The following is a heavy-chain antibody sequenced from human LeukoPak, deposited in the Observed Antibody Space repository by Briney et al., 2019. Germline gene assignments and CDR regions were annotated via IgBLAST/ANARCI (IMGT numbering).Heavy chain of an antibody. CDR3: ARGLDYFDY. D-gene: IGHD3-22*01. CDR2: IKQDGSEK. Sequence: GGSLRLSCAASGSTFSSYWMSWVRQAPGKGLEWVANIKQDGSEKYYVDSVKGRFTISRDNAKNSLYLQMNSLRAEDTAVYYCARGLDYFDYWGQGTLVTVSS. CDR1: GSTFSSYW. V-gene: IGHV3-7*03. J-gene: IGHJ4*02.